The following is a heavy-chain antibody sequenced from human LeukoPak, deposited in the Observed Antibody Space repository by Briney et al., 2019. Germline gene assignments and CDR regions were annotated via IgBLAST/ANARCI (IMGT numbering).Heavy chain of an antibody. J-gene: IGHJ4*02. CDR3: GRDPSARVTIDF. V-gene: IGHV3-23*01. CDR2: ISGSGGST. D-gene: IGHD5-24*01. CDR1: GFTFSSYA. Sequence: GGSLRLSCAASGFTFSSYAMSWVRQAPGKGLEWVSAISGSGGSTYYADSVKGRFTISRDSSKNTVSLQMNSLTAGDSALYYCGRDPSARVTIDFWGQGTLVTVSS.